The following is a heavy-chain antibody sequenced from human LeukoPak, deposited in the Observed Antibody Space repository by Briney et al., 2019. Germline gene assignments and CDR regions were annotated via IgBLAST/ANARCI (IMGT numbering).Heavy chain of an antibody. CDR1: GFTFSNAW. CDR3: AREIGYSYGPFDY. Sequence: GGSLRLSCAASGFTFSNAWMSWVRQAPGEGLEWVSSISSSSSYIYYADSVKGRFTISRDNAKNSLYLQMNSLRAEDTAVYYCAREIGYSYGPFDYWGQGTLVTVSS. V-gene: IGHV3-21*01. D-gene: IGHD5-18*01. CDR2: ISSSSSYI. J-gene: IGHJ4*02.